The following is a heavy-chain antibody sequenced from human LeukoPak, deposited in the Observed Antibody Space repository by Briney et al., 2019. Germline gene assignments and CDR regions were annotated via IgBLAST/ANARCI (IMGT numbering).Heavy chain of an antibody. J-gene: IGHJ4*02. CDR2: IHYTGNT. CDR3: ARGSRYGDCAPY. Sequence: SETLSLTCTVPGGSIGGSSSHWAWIRQSPGKGLEWIGSIHYTGNTYYNPSLKSRVTMSVETSENQSSLRLRSVTAADTAVYYCARGSRYGDCAPYWGQGTLVTVSS. CDR1: GGSIGGSSSH. D-gene: IGHD4-17*01. V-gene: IGHV4-39*07.